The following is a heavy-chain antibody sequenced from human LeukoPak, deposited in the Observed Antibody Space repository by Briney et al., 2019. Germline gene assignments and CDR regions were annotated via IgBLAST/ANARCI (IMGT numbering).Heavy chain of an antibody. CDR1: GGTFSSYA. Sequence: ASVKVSCKASGGTFSSYAISWVRQAPGQGLEWMGGIIPIFGTANYAQKFQGRVTITADKSTSTAYMELSSLRSEDTAVYYCARVGGTTIQYYYYYYMDVWGKGTTVTVSS. V-gene: IGHV1-69*06. CDR3: ARVGGTTIQYYYYYYMDV. CDR2: IIPIFGTA. J-gene: IGHJ6*03. D-gene: IGHD1-7*01.